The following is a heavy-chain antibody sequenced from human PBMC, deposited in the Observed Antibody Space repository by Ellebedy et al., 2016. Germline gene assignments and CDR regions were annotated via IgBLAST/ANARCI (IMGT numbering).Heavy chain of an antibody. D-gene: IGHD5-24*01. J-gene: IGHJ3*02. CDR2: ISDSGGST. Sequence: GESLKISCAASGFTFSSYAMSWVRQAPGKGLEWVSVISDSGGSTFYGDSVKGRFTVSRDNAQNTLYLQMNSLRAEDTAVYFCARDGDGYNFVNAFDIWGQGTMVTVSS. CDR1: GFTFSSYA. CDR3: ARDGDGYNFVNAFDI. V-gene: IGHV3-23*01.